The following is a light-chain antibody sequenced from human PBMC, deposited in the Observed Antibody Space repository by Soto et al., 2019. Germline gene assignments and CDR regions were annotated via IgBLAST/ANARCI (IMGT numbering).Light chain of an antibody. CDR3: QQYNSYSWT. V-gene: IGKV1-5*03. CDR2: KAS. Sequence: DIQMTQSPSTLSASVGDRVTITCRASQRISSWLAWYQQKPGKAPKLLIYKASSLESGVPSRFSGSGSGTEFTLTISSLQPDDFATYYCQQYNSYSWTFGGGTKVEIK. J-gene: IGKJ1*01. CDR1: QRISSW.